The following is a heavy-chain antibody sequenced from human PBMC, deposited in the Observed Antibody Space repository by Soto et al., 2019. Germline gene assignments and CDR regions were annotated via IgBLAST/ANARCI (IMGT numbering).Heavy chain of an antibody. CDR1: GYTFTSYV. J-gene: IGHJ4*02. CDR2: INAGNGNT. D-gene: IGHD6-19*01. CDR3: ARSIAVAAPDY. V-gene: IGHV1-3*05. Sequence: QVQLVQSGAEEKKPGASVKVSCKASGYTFTSYVMHWVRQAPGQRLEWMGWINAGNGNTKYSQKFQGRVTITRDTSASTAYMELSSLRSEDTAVYYCARSIAVAAPDYWGQGTLVTVSS.